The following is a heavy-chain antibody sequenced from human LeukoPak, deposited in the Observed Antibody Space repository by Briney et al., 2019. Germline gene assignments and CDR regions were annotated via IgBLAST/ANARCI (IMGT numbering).Heavy chain of an antibody. CDR3: TTNPPGGYSYPGVNGYYFDY. V-gene: IGHV3-15*01. CDR2: IKSKTDGGTT. D-gene: IGHD5-18*01. Sequence: NPGGSLRLSCAASGFTFSNAWMSWVRQAPGKGLEWVGRIKSKTDGGTTDYAAPVKGRFTISRDDSKNTLYLQMNSLKTEDTAVYYCTTNPPGGYSYPGVNGYYFDYWGQGTLVTVSS. J-gene: IGHJ4*02. CDR1: GFTFSNAW.